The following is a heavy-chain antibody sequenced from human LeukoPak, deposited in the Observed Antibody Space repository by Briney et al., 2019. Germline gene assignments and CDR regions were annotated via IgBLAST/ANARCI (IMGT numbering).Heavy chain of an antibody. J-gene: IGHJ6*03. Sequence: PSETPSLTCTVSGGSISSHYWSWIRQPPGKGLEWIGYIYYSGSTNYNPSLKSRVTISVDTSKNQFSLKLSSVTAADTAVYYCARDVGDHYYDSSGYYYGYYYYYMDVWGKGTTVTVSS. CDR2: IYYSGST. V-gene: IGHV4-59*11. CDR1: GGSISSHY. CDR3: ARDVGDHYYDSSGYYYGYYYYYMDV. D-gene: IGHD3-22*01.